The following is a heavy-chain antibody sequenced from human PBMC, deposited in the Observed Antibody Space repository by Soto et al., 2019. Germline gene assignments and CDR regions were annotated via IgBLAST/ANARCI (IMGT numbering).Heavy chain of an antibody. CDR1: GYTFTSYG. Sequence: GASVKVSCKASGYTFTSYGISWVRQAPGQGLEWMGWISAYNGNTNYAQKLQGRVTMTTDTSTSTAYMELRSLRSDDTAVYYCARDSSTVTRGVYYYYGMDVWGQGTTVTVSS. CDR2: ISAYNGNT. CDR3: ARDSSTVTRGVYYYYGMDV. D-gene: IGHD4-17*01. V-gene: IGHV1-18*01. J-gene: IGHJ6*02.